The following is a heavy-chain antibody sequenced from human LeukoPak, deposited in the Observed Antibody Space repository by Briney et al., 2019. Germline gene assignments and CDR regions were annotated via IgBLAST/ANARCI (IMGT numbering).Heavy chain of an antibody. D-gene: IGHD6-19*01. V-gene: IGHV3-9*01. CDR1: GFTFDDYA. Sequence: GGSLRLSCAASGFTFDDYATPWGRQAPGKGLEWVSGISWNSGSIHYADCVKGRFTISRDNAKNSLYLQMNSLRAEDTAVYYCARNHRPTYSSGSGYWGQGTLVTVSS. CDR3: ARNHRPTYSSGSGY. J-gene: IGHJ4*02. CDR2: ISWNSGSI.